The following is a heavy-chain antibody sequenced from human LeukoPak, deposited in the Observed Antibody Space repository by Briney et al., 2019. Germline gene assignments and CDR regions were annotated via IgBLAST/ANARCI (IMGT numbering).Heavy chain of an antibody. J-gene: IGHJ4*02. Sequence: PGGSLRLSCAASGFTFSSYWMSWVRQAPGKGLEWVANIKQDGSEKYYVDSVKGRFTISRDNAKNSLYLQMSSLRAEDTAVYYCARDAFMSVWQWLDNDYWGQGTLVTVSS. V-gene: IGHV3-7*01. CDR1: GFTFSSYW. CDR3: ARDAFMSVWQWLDNDY. D-gene: IGHD6-19*01. CDR2: IKQDGSEK.